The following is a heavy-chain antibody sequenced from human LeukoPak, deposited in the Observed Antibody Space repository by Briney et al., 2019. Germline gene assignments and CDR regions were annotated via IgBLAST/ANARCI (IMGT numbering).Heavy chain of an antibody. V-gene: IGHV1-8*01. CDR3: ASHREGSSWFHYYYGMDV. J-gene: IGHJ6*02. CDR1: GYTFTSYD. Sequence: ASVKVSCKASGYTFTSYDINWVRQATGQGLEWTGWMNPNSGNTGYAQKFQGRVTMTRNTSISTAYMELSSLRSEDTAVYYCASHREGSSWFHYYYGMDVWGQGTTVTVSS. D-gene: IGHD6-13*01. CDR2: MNPNSGNT.